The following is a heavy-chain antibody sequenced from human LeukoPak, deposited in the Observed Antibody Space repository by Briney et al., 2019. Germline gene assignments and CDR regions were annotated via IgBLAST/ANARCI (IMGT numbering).Heavy chain of an antibody. J-gene: IGHJ4*02. V-gene: IGHV3-21*04. D-gene: IGHD6-19*01. CDR1: GFTFSSYS. CDR2: ISSSSSYI. CDR3: AKDLSWLVGGLDY. Sequence: GGSLRLSCAASGFTFSSYSMNWVRQAPGKGLEWVSSISSSSSYIYYADSVKGRFTISRDNAKNSLYLQMNSLRAEDTALYYCAKDLSWLVGGLDYWGQGTLVTVSS.